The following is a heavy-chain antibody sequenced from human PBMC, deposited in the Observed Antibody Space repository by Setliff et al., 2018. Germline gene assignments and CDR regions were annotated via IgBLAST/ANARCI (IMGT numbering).Heavy chain of an antibody. D-gene: IGHD3-3*01. V-gene: IGHV1-8*02. CDR1: GYTFTSYD. CDR2: MNPNSGNT. Sequence: ASVKVSCKASGYTFTSYDINWVRQATGQGLEWMGWMNPNSGNTGYAQKFQGRFTISRHDSESTTYLQMNGLKTEDTAVYYCVRHMTYYDFWRGYYSTSDAFHVWGQGTMVTVSS. J-gene: IGHJ3*01. CDR3: VRHMTYYDFWRGYYSTSDAFHV.